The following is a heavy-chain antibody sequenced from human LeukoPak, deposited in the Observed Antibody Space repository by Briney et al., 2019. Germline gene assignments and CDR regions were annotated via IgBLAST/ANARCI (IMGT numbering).Heavy chain of an antibody. D-gene: IGHD4-17*01. J-gene: IGHJ4*02. CDR3: ARDLHGDYLFDY. CDR2: ISGSSSYS. CDR1: GFTFSDYY. Sequence: GGSLRLSCAASGFTFSDYYMSWIRQAPGKGLEWVSCISGSSSYSNYADSVKGRFTISRDNAKNSLYLQMNSLRAEDTAVYYCARDLHGDYLFDYWGQGTLVTVSS. V-gene: IGHV3-11*06.